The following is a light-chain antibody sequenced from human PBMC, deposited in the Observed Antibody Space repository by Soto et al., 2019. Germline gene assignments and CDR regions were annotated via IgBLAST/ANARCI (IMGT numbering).Light chain of an antibody. CDR2: AAS. J-gene: IGKJ1*01. Sequence: DIQMTQSPSFLSASAGDRVTIFCRASQSISNFLHWYQQKPGKAPKLLIYAASKLESGVPPRFGGSGSGTDFTLTISSLQPEDFATYYCQQSYRNPRTFGLGTRVEIK. V-gene: IGKV1-39*01. CDR1: QSISNF. CDR3: QQSYRNPRT.